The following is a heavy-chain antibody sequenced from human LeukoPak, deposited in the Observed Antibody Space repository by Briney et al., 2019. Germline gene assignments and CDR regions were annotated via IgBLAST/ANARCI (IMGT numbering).Heavy chain of an antibody. Sequence: SETLSLTCTVSGGSISSYYWSWIRQPPGKGLEWIGHIYYSGSTNYNPSLKSRVTISVDTSKNQFSLKLSSVTAADTAVYYCAREWELVYFDYWGQGTLVTVSS. J-gene: IGHJ4*02. CDR3: AREWELVYFDY. CDR2: IYYSGST. D-gene: IGHD1-26*01. CDR1: GGSISSYY. V-gene: IGHV4-59*01.